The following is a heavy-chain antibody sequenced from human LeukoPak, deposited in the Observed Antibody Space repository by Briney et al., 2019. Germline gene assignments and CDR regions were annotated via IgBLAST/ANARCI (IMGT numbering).Heavy chain of an antibody. CDR3: ARGTTSGAFDI. V-gene: IGHV1-69*05. Sequence: ASVKVFCKASGGTFSSYAISWVRQAPGQGLEWMGGIIPIFGTADYAQKFQGRVTITTDESTSTAYMELSSLRSEDTAVYYCARGTTSGAFDIWGQGTMVTVSS. J-gene: IGHJ3*02. CDR1: GGTFSSYA. D-gene: IGHD1-7*01. CDR2: IIPIFGTA.